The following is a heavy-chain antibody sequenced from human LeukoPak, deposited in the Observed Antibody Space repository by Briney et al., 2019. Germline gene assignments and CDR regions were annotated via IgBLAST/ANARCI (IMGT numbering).Heavy chain of an antibody. CDR1: GFTFSNCE. CDR2: IDNGGSTK. J-gene: IGHJ3*02. D-gene: IGHD6-13*01. V-gene: IGHV3-48*03. Sequence: PGGSLRLSCAASGFTFSNCEMNWVRQAPGKGLEWVSSIDNGGSTKYYGDSVKGRFTISRDNAKNSLYLQMNSLRAEDTAVCYCVASEQTSLDTWGQGTMVTVSS. CDR3: VASEQTSLDT.